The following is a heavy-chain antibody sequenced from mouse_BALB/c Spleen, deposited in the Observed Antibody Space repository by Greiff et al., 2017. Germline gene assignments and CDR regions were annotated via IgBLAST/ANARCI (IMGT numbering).Heavy chain of an antibody. CDR2: INPSSGYT. CDR1: GYTFTSYT. D-gene: IGHD2-1*01. V-gene: IGHV1-4*01. Sequence: VKLVESGAELARPGASVKMSCKASGYTFTSYTMHWVKQRPGQGLEWIGYINPSSGYTNYNQKFKDKATLTADKSSSTAYMQLSSLTSEDSAVYYCARKDYGNYDWCAYWGQGTLVTVSA. CDR3: ARKDYGNYDWCAY. J-gene: IGHJ3*01.